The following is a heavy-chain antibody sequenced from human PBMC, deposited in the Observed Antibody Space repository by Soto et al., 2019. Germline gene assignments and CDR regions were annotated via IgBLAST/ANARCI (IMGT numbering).Heavy chain of an antibody. CDR1: GFTFSSYG. CDR2: ISYDGSNK. J-gene: IGHJ6*03. CDR3: AKAPYGDYPDYYYYYMDV. V-gene: IGHV3-30*18. Sequence: GGSLRLSCAASGFTFSSYGMHWVRQAPGKGLEWVAVISYDGSNKYYADSVKGRFTISRDNSKNTLYLQMNSLRAEDTAVYYCAKAPYGDYPDYYYYYMDVWGKGTTVTVSS. D-gene: IGHD4-17*01.